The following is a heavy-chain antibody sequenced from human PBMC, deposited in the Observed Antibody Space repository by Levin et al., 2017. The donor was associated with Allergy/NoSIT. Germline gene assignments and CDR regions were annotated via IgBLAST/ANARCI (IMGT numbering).Heavy chain of an antibody. Sequence: ASVKVSCKASGYTFTGYYMHWVRQAPGQGLEWMGWINPNSGGTNYAQKFQGRVTMTRDTSISTAYMELSRLRSDDTAVYYCARDPTVPLPSIAARPNWFDPWGQGTLVTGSS. D-gene: IGHD6-6*01. CDR3: ARDPTVPLPSIAARPNWFDP. V-gene: IGHV1-2*02. CDR2: INPNSGGT. J-gene: IGHJ5*02. CDR1: GYTFTGYY.